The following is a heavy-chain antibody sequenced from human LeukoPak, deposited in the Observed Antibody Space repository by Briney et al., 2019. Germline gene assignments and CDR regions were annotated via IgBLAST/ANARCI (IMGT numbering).Heavy chain of an antibody. D-gene: IGHD3-9*01. Sequence: PSETLSLTCTVSGGSISSYYWSWIRQPPGKGLEWIGYIYYSGSTNYNPSLKSRVTISVDTSKNQFSLKLSSVTAADTAVYYCARDPGPDYDILTGYSYYYYGMDVWGQGTTATVSS. CDR1: GGSISSYY. J-gene: IGHJ6*02. CDR3: ARDPGPDYDILTGYSYYYYGMDV. V-gene: IGHV4-59*01. CDR2: IYYSGST.